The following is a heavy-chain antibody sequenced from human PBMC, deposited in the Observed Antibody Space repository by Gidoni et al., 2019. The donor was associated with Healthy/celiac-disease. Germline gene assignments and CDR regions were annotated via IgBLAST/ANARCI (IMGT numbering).Heavy chain of an antibody. CDR2: IRGSGGST. CDR1: GFTFSSYA. V-gene: IGHV3-23*01. CDR3: AKDLGPGSIPTTIEND. J-gene: IGHJ4*02. Sequence: EVQLLESGGGLVQPGGSLRRSCAASGFTFSSYAMSCVRQAPGKGLEWFSAIRGSGGSTYYADSVKGRFTISRDNSKNTLYLQMNSLRADDTAVYYCAKDLGPGSIPTTIENDWGQGTLVTVSS. D-gene: IGHD1-1*01.